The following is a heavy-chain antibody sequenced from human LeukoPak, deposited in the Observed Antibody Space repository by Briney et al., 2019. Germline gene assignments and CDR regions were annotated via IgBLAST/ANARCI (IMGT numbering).Heavy chain of an antibody. CDR2: IYPGDSDT. CDR1: GYSFSTYW. Sequence: GESLKISCKGSGYSFSTYWIGWVRQMPGKGLEWMGIIYPGDSDTRYSPSFQGQVTISADKSIGTAYLQWSSLKASDTVMYYCARARYCSGGSCYAEYWGQGTLVTVSS. CDR3: ARARYCSGGSCYAEY. V-gene: IGHV5-51*01. D-gene: IGHD2-15*01. J-gene: IGHJ4*02.